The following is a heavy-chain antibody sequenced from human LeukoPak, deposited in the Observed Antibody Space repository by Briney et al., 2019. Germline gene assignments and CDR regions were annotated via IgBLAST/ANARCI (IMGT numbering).Heavy chain of an antibody. CDR2: ISAYNGNT. D-gene: IGHD2-2*01. CDR3: ARWPLRYCSSTSCLPYFDY. Sequence: ASVKVSCKASGYTFTNYGISWVRQAPGQGLEWMGWISAYNGNTNYAQKLQGRVTMTTDTSTSTAYMELRSLRSDDTAVYYCARWPLRYCSSTSCLPYFDYWGQGTLVTVSS. CDR1: GYTFTNYG. V-gene: IGHV1-18*01. J-gene: IGHJ4*02.